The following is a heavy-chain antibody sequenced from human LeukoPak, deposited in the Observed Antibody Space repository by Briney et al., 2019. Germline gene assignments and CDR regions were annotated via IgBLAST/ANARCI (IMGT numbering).Heavy chain of an antibody. V-gene: IGHV4-34*01. CDR2: INHSGST. J-gene: IGHJ6*02. CDR3: ARAVAGYYYYYGMDV. CDR1: GGSFSGYY. Sequence: SETLSLTCAVYGGSFSGYYRSWIRQPPGKGLEWIGEINHSGSTNYNPSLKSRVTISVDTSKNQFSLKLSSVTAADTAVYYCARAVAGYYYYYGMDVWGQGTTVTVSS. D-gene: IGHD6-19*01.